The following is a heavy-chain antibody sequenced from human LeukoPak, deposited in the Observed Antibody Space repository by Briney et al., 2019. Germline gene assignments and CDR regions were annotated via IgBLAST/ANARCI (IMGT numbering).Heavy chain of an antibody. Sequence: PSETLSLTCAVYGGSFSGYYWSWIRQPPGKGLEWIGEINHSGSTNYNPSLKSRVTISVDTSKNQFSPKLSSVTAADTAVYYCARAEYWTATTTNGYYFDYWGQGTLVTVSS. CDR3: ARAEYWTATTTNGYYFDY. V-gene: IGHV4-34*01. J-gene: IGHJ4*02. D-gene: IGHD4-17*01. CDR2: INHSGST. CDR1: GGSFSGYY.